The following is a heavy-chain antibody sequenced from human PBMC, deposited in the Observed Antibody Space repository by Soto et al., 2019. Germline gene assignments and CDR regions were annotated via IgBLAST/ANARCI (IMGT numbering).Heavy chain of an antibody. CDR1: GGSFSDYY. D-gene: IGHD6-6*01. CDR2: INHSGST. CDR3: ARRAKNSSSSGRYYYGMDV. J-gene: IGHJ6*02. V-gene: IGHV4-34*01. Sequence: SETLSLTYAVYGGSFSDYYWSWIRQPPGKGLEWIGEINHSGSTNYNPSLKSRVTISVDTSKNQFSLKLSSVTAADTAVYYCARRAKNSSSSGRYYYGMDVWGQGTTVTVSS.